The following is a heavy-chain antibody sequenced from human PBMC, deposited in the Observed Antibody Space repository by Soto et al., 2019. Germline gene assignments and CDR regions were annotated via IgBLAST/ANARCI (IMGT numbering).Heavy chain of an antibody. CDR2: INSDGTNT. Sequence: HPGGSLRLSCVASGFTFSNYWMHWVRQVPGKGLVWVSRINSDGTNTDYADSVRGRFTISRDNAKNTLYLQMNSLRVDDTAVYYCARLYYDILTGYVSFDYWGQGVLVTVSS. D-gene: IGHD3-9*01. V-gene: IGHV3-74*01. J-gene: IGHJ4*02. CDR1: GFTFSNYW. CDR3: ARLYYDILTGYVSFDY.